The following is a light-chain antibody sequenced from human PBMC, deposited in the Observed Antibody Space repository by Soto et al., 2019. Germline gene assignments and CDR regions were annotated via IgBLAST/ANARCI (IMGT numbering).Light chain of an antibody. CDR2: DAS. CDR1: QSVGSN. J-gene: IGKJ2*01. V-gene: IGKV3-15*01. Sequence: EIVMTQSPATLSVSPGERATLSCRASQSVGSNLAWYQQKPGQAPRLLIYDASTRATGIPARFSGSRSGTEFTLTISSLQSEDFAVYYCQQYNNWPPYTFGQGTKLEIK. CDR3: QQYNNWPPYT.